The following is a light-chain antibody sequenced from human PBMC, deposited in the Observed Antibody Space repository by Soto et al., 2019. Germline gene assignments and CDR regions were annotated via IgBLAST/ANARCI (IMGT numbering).Light chain of an antibody. CDR3: ETWDSRPWV. CDR1: SGHSTYI. CDR2: VEGSGSY. V-gene: IGLV4-60*02. J-gene: IGLJ3*02. Sequence: QPVLTQSSSASASLGSSVKLTCTLSSGHSTYIIAWHQQQPGKAPRYLTKVEGSGSYNKGSGVPDRFSGSSSGADRYLTISNLQFEDEADYYCETWDSRPWVFGGGTKLTVL.